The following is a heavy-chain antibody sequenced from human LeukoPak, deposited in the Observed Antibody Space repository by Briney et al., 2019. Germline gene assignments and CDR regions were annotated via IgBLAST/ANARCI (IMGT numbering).Heavy chain of an antibody. J-gene: IGHJ4*02. CDR3: ARIGDYYDSSGTYFDY. CDR2: INPSGGST. Sequence: ASVKVSCKASGYTFTSYYMHWVRQAPGQGLEWMGIINPSGGSTSYAQKFQGRVTMTRDTSTSTVYMELGSLRSEDTAVYYCARIGDYYDSSGTYFDYWGQGTLVTVSS. D-gene: IGHD3-22*01. V-gene: IGHV1-46*01. CDR1: GYTFTSYY.